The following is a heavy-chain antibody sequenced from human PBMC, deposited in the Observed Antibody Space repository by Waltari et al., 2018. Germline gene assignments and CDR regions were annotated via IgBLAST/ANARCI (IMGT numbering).Heavy chain of an antibody. D-gene: IGHD1-7*01. Sequence: QVQLQESGPGLVKPSETLSLTCTVPGGTISSYYWSWIRQPPGKGLEWIGYIYYSGSTNYNPSLKSRVTISVDTSKNQFSLKLSSVTAADTAVYYCAGQIITRTTFGYWVQGTLVTVSS. V-gene: IGHV4-59*01. CDR2: IYYSGST. J-gene: IGHJ4*02. CDR3: AGQIITRTTFGY. CDR1: GGTISSYY.